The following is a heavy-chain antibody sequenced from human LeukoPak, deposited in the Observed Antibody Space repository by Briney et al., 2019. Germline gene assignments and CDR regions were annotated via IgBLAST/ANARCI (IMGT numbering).Heavy chain of an antibody. V-gene: IGHV4-39*07. CDR2: IHSSGNT. J-gene: IGHJ4*02. CDR1: GGTIDDSRYY. Sequence: SETLSLTCTVSGGTIDDSRYYWGWIRQPPGKGLEWIGSIHSSGNTFYNPSLKSRVTISVDTSNNQFYLKLHSVTAADTAVYCCARDWREWGQGTLVTVSS. D-gene: IGHD3-3*01. CDR3: ARDWRE.